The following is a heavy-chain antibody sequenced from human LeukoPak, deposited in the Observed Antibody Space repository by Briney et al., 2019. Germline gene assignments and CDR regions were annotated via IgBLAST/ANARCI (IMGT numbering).Heavy chain of an antibody. CDR3: AKGMSRDSYYFDY. CDR2: ISYDANAK. Sequence: GGSLKLSCATSGFTFSSDGIHWVRQAPGKGLEWVSIISYDANAKHYADSVKGRFLISSDNTKNTVYLEMSSLRPEDTAVYYCAKGMSRDSYYFDYWGQGTLVTVSS. D-gene: IGHD5-24*01. V-gene: IGHV3-30*02. J-gene: IGHJ4*02. CDR1: GFTFSSDG.